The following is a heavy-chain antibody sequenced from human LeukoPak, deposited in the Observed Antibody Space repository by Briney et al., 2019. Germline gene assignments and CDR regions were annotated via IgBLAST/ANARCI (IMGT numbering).Heavy chain of an antibody. Sequence: GGSLTLSCAASGFTFSSFGMHWVRQTPGKGLEWVTFIHNYETTEYCADSVKGRFTISRDNSKNTVYLQMNSLRVEDAAVYYCAKDDPTGRYLWGQGTLVTVSS. CDR3: AKDDPTGRYL. D-gene: IGHD1-26*01. CDR2: IHNYETTE. CDR1: GFTFSSFG. J-gene: IGHJ4*02. V-gene: IGHV3-30*02.